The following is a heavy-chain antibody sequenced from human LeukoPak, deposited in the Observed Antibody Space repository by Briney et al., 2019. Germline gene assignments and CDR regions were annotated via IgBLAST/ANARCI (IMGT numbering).Heavy chain of an antibody. CDR2: MNPNSGNT. V-gene: IGHV1-8*01. CDR3: ARAKITIFGVVETLSYGMDV. J-gene: IGHJ6*02. CDR1: GYTFTSYD. D-gene: IGHD3-3*01. Sequence: ASVKVSCKASGYTFTSYDINWVRQATGQGLEWMRWMNPNSGNTGYAQKFQGRVTMTRNTSISTAYMELSSLRSEDTAVYYCARAKITIFGVVETLSYGMDVWGQGTTVTVSS.